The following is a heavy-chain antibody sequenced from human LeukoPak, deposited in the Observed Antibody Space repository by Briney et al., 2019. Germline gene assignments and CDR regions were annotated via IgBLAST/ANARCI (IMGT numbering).Heavy chain of an antibody. V-gene: IGHV3-23*01. Sequence: GGSLRLSCAASGFIFRNYAMTWVRQAPGKGLEWLSGISGSGGATYYADSVKGQFTISRDNSKNTLYLQMNSLRAEDTAVYYCARDPGVPAAEGYYWGQGTLVTVSS. J-gene: IGHJ4*02. CDR2: ISGSGGAT. CDR3: ARDPGVPAAEGYY. CDR1: GFIFRNYA. D-gene: IGHD2-2*01.